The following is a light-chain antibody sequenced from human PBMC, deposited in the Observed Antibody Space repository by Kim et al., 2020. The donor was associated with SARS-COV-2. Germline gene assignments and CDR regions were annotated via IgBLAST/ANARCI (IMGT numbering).Light chain of an antibody. CDR2: GRN. V-gene: IGLV3-19*01. J-gene: IGLJ2*01. CDR1: SLRSYY. CDR3: QSRDSGGNVV. Sequence: SSELTQDPAVSVALGQTVRITCQGDSLRSYYATWYQQKPRQAPVLVIYGRNNRPSGIPNRISGSTSGNTASLTISGAQAEDEADFYCQSRDSGGNVVSGGGTKLTVL.